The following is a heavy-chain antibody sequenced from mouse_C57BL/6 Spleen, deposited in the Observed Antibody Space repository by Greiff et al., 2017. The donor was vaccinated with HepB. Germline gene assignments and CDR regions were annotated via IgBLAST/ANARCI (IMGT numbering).Heavy chain of an antibody. D-gene: IGHD1-1*01. Sequence: QVQLKQPGAELVRPGSSVKLSCKASGYTFTSYWMHWVKQRPIQGLEWIGNIDPSDSETHYNQKFKDKATLTVDKSSSTAYMQLSSLTSEDSAVYYCARFPRGSSYWYFDVWGTGTTVTVSS. J-gene: IGHJ1*03. CDR3: ARFPRGSSYWYFDV. CDR2: IDPSDSET. V-gene: IGHV1-52*01. CDR1: GYTFTSYW.